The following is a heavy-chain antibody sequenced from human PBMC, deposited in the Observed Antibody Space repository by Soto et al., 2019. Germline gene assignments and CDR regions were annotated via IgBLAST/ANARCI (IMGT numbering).Heavy chain of an antibody. V-gene: IGHV3-74*01. J-gene: IGHJ4*02. CDR1: GFTFSSYW. CDR2: INSDGSST. Sequence: GGSLRLSCAASGFTFSSYWMHWVRQAPRKGLVWVSRINSDGSSTSYADSVKGRFTISRDNAKNTLYLQMNSLRAEDTAVYYCARGIETYYDFWSGPSFDYWGQGTLVTVSS. D-gene: IGHD3-3*01. CDR3: ARGIETYYDFWSGPSFDY.